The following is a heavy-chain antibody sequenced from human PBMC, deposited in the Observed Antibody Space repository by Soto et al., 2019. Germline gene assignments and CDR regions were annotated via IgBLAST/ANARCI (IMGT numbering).Heavy chain of an antibody. Sequence: TGGSHRHSCAASGFTFRNAWMSWVRQAPGKGLEWVGRIKSKTDGGTTDYAAPVKGRFTISRDDSKNTLYLQMNSLKTEDTAVYYCTTGPSTVTTLGWGQGTLVTVSS. CDR2: IKSKTDGGTT. D-gene: IGHD4-17*01. V-gene: IGHV3-15*01. CDR1: GFTFRNAW. J-gene: IGHJ4*02. CDR3: TTGPSTVTTLG.